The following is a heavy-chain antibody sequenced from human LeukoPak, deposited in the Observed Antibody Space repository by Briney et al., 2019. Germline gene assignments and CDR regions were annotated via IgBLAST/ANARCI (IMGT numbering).Heavy chain of an antibody. CDR2: INRSGGT. V-gene: IGHV4-34*01. CDR3: ARGGFYCCGGCYVDY. CDR1: GGSFSPYY. J-gene: IGHJ4*02. Sequence: PWETLSLTCAVYGGSFSPYYWSWIRQPPGKGLEWISEINRSGGTNYDPSLKSRVTISGDNSKNQFSLRLSSVTAANTAVYYCARGGFYCCGGCYVDYWGQGTLVTVSS. D-gene: IGHD2-21*02.